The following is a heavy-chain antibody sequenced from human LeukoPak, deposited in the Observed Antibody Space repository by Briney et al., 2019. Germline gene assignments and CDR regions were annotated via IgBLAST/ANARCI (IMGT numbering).Heavy chain of an antibody. CDR3: VRRFLFLYYFDY. Sequence: SETLSLTCTVSGGSISSYYWSWIRQPPGKGLEWIGYIYYSGSTNYNPSLKSRVTISVDTSKNQFSLKLSSVTAADTAVYYCVRRFLFLYYFDYWGQGTLVIVSS. J-gene: IGHJ4*02. CDR2: IYYSGST. CDR1: GGSISSYY. V-gene: IGHV4-59*08. D-gene: IGHD2/OR15-2a*01.